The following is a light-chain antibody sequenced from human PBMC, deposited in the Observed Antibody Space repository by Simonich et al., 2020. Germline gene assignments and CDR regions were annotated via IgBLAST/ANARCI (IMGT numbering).Light chain of an antibody. V-gene: IGKV3-11*01. CDR2: DAS. CDR1: QSVNSY. CDR3: QQRSNWPPIT. J-gene: IGKJ5*01. Sequence: EIVLTQSPATLSLSPGERATLSCRASQSVNSYLALYQQKPGQAPRLLIDDASNRATGIPARFSGSGSGTDFTLTISSLEPEDFAVYYCQQRSNWPPITFGQGTRLEIK.